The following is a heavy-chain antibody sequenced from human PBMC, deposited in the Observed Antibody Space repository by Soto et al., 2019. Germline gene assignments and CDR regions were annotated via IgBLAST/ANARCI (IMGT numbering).Heavy chain of an antibody. V-gene: IGHV3-23*01. CDR2: ISGSGTYT. J-gene: IGHJ3*02. D-gene: IGHD3-16*01. CDR1: GLTFYNYA. CDR3: VKDSRVWLKGEDAFDI. Sequence: EVQVLDSGGSSVQPGGSLRLSCVVSGLTFYNYAMSWVRQAPGKGLEWVSSISGSGTYTYYAEFVSGRFTLSRDNSKNTLYLQMSGLRADDTAIYYCVKDSRVWLKGEDAFDIWGQGTVVTVSS.